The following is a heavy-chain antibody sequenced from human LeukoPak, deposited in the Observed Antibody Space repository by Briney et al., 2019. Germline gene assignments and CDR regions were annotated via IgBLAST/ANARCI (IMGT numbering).Heavy chain of an antibody. Sequence: GGSLRLSCAASGFTFSSYAMHWVRQAPGKGLEWVAVISYDGSNKYYADSVKGRFTISRDNSKNTLYLQMNSLRAEDTAVYYCARGCRGGSCPFDYWGQGTLVTVSS. J-gene: IGHJ4*02. D-gene: IGHD2-15*01. CDR3: ARGCRGGSCPFDY. CDR1: GFTFSSYA. V-gene: IGHV3-30-3*01. CDR2: ISYDGSNK.